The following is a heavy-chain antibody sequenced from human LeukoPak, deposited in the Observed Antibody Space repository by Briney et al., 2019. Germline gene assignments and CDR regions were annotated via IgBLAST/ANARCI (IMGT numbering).Heavy chain of an antibody. J-gene: IGHJ5*02. CDR1: GYTFTSYG. CDR3: ARDRKGYYGQGEFDP. Sequence: ASVKVSCKASGYTFTSYGISWVRQAPGQGLERMGWINPNSGGTNYAQKFQGRVTMTRDTSISTAYMELSRLRSDDTAVYYCARDRKGYYGQGEFDPWGQGTLVTVSS. V-gene: IGHV1-2*02. CDR2: INPNSGGT. D-gene: IGHD2/OR15-2a*01.